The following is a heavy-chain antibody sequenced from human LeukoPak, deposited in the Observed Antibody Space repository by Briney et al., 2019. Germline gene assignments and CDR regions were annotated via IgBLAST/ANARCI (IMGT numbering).Heavy chain of an antibody. D-gene: IGHD3-16*02. CDR2: MNPNSGNT. Sequence: ASVKVSCKASGYTFTSYDINWVRQATGQGLEWMGWMNPNSGNTGYAQKFQGRVTMTRNTSISTAYMELSSLRSEDTAVYYCARGSDYVWGSYRRTNWFDPWGQGTLVTVSS. CDR3: ARGSDYVWGSYRRTNWFDP. J-gene: IGHJ5*02. CDR1: GYTFTSYD. V-gene: IGHV1-8*01.